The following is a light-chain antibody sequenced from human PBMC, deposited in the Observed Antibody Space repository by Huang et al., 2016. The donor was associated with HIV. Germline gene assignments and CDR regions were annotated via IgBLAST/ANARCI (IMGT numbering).Light chain of an antibody. CDR1: HSLLHSNGYNY. J-gene: IGKJ2*01. Sequence: DIVMTQSPLSLPVTPGEPASISCRSSHSLLHSNGYNYLDWYLQKPGQSPQLLIYLGSNRASGVPDRFSGSGSGTDFTLKISRVEAEDVGVYYCMQVLQTPRYTFGQGTKLEIK. CDR2: LGS. CDR3: MQVLQTPRYT. V-gene: IGKV2-28*01.